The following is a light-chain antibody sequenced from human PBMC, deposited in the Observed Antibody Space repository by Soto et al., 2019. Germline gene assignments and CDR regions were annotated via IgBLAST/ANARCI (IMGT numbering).Light chain of an antibody. J-gene: IGKJ3*01. CDR2: ATS. V-gene: IGKV1-12*01. CDR3: QQTHSLPLS. Sequence: QITQNPSSLSASVGDRVTMTCRASQGVGGWLAWYQQKPGKVPKLLIYATSSLHSGVPSRFSGSGSGTDFTLSISSLQPEDFATYYCQQTHSLPLSFGPGTKVDIK. CDR1: QGVGGW.